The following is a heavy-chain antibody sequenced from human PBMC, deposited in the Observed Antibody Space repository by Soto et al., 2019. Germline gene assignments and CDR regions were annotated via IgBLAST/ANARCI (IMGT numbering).Heavy chain of an antibody. CDR2: INSDGSST. Sequence: PGGSLRLSCAASGFTFSSYWMHWVRQAPGKGLVWVSRINSDGSSTGYADSVKGRFTISRDNAKNTLYLQMNSLRAEDTGVYFCEKDRRTEAYRIEVWGQGTTVPVPS. CDR3: EKDRRTEAYRIEV. V-gene: IGHV3-74*01. CDR1: GFTFSSYW. J-gene: IGHJ6*01. D-gene: IGHD2-21*01.